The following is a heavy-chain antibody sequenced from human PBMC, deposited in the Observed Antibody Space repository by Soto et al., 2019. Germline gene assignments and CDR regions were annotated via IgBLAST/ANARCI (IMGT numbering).Heavy chain of an antibody. J-gene: IGHJ5*02. CDR3: ARHGYQLAPMGWFDH. CDR1: GYTFTSYG. V-gene: IGHV1-18*04. CDR2: ISAYNGNT. D-gene: IGHD2-2*01. Sequence: ASVKVSCKASGYTFTSYGISWVRQAPGQGLEWMGWISAYNGNTNYAQKLQGRVTMTTDTSTSTAYMELRSLRSDDTAVYYCARHGYQLAPMGWFDHWGQGTLVTVSS.